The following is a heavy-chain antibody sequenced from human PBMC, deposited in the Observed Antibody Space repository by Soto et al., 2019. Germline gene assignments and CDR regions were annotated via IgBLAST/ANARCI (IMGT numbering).Heavy chain of an antibody. V-gene: IGHV1-3*04. J-gene: IGHJ6*02. D-gene: IGHD3-9*01. Sequence: ASVKVSCKASGYIFTSYSIHWVYQARGQGLQWVGWINTDNGDTKYSQKFQDRVTISRDTSATTAYMELNSLTSEDTAVYYCARGDYDLSTGYSYYYGMDVWGQGTAVTVSS. CDR3: ARGDYDLSTGYSYYYGMDV. CDR2: INTDNGDT. CDR1: GYIFTSYS.